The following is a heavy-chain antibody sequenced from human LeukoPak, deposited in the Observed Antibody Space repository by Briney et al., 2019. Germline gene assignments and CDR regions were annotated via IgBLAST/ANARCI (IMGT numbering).Heavy chain of an antibody. D-gene: IGHD6-19*01. CDR3: AGERGEEYSSGWYKRNYFDN. Sequence: PSETLSLTCTVSGGSISSGDYYWSWIRHPPGKGLEWIASGDYSGGTYYNPSLESRVAISADMSKNQFSLKLTSVTGADTAVYYCAGERGEEYSSGWYKRNYFDNWGQGIRVTVSS. CDR1: GGSISSGDYY. V-gene: IGHV4-39*07. CDR2: GDYSGGT. J-gene: IGHJ4*02.